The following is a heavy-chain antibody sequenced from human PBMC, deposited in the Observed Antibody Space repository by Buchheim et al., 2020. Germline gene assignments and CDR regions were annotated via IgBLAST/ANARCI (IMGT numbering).Heavy chain of an antibody. J-gene: IGHJ6*02. CDR1: GFTFNSFG. CDR2: ISYDGSNK. V-gene: IGHV3-30*18. Sequence: QVQLVESGGGVVQPGRSLRLSCAASGFTFNSFGMHWVRQAPGKGLEWVALISYDGSNKYYGDAVKGRFNVSRDNPKNTRYLQMNSLRAEDTAVYYCAKDRLLFGESGTGGLDVWGQGTT. D-gene: IGHD3-10*01. CDR3: AKDRLLFGESGTGGLDV.